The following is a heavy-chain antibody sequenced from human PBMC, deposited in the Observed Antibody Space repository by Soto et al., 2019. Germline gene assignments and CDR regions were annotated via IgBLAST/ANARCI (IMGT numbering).Heavy chain of an antibody. V-gene: IGHV1-24*01. CDR3: ATDSRVLRYFDFDY. J-gene: IGHJ4*02. D-gene: IGHD3-9*01. Sequence: ASVKVSCKVSGYTLTELSMHWVRQAPGKGLEWMGGFDPEDGETIYAQKFQGRVTMTEDTSTDTAYMELSSLRSEDTAVYYCATDSRVLRYFDFDYWGQGTLVTVSS. CDR2: FDPEDGET. CDR1: GYTLTELS.